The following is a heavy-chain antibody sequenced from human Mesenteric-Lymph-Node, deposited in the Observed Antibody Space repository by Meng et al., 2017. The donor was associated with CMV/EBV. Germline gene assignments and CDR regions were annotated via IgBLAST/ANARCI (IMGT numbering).Heavy chain of an antibody. CDR2: INHSGST. CDR3: ARGSSYDILTGYFDY. V-gene: IGHV4-34*02. D-gene: IGHD3-9*01. J-gene: IGHJ4*02. Sequence: QVLYKLGGLGLFMALASLAVRFAVYGGSFIGSSWNWIRQSQEKGLEWIGEINHSGSTTYNPSLTSRIIISVDTSTNQIYLNMSSVTAADTAVYYCARGSSYDILTGYFDYWGQGALVTVSS. CDR1: GGSFIGSS.